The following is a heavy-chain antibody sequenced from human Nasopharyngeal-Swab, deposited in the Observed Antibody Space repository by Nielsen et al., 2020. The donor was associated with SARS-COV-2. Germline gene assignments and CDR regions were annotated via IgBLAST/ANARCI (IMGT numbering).Heavy chain of an antibody. Sequence: SQPLSLTCAVYGGSFSGYYWSWIRQPPGKGLEWIGEINHSGSTNYNPSLKSRVTIAVDTSKNQFSLKLSSVTAADTAVYYCARGFGDSSGYQKGYFDYWGQGTLVTVSS. D-gene: IGHD3-22*01. CDR1: GGSFSGYY. V-gene: IGHV4-34*01. CDR2: INHSGST. J-gene: IGHJ4*02. CDR3: ARGFGDSSGYQKGYFDY.